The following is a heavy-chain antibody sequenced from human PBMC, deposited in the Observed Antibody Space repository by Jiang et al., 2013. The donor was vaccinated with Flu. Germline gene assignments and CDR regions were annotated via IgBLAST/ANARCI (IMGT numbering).Heavy chain of an antibody. J-gene: IGHJ4*02. CDR1: GSMSGNYG. D-gene: IGHD6-25*01. CDR3: ARRVRDSSDWDLRY. CDR2: TSAYNGDT. V-gene: IGHV1-18*01. Sequence: SGAEVKKPGASVQVSCKAAGSMSGNYGISWVRQAPGQGLEWMGWTSAYNGDTSYAKKFQGRVTLTRDTSTNTAYMELRRLRFDDTAVYYCARRVRDSSDWDLRYWGQGTLVTVSS.